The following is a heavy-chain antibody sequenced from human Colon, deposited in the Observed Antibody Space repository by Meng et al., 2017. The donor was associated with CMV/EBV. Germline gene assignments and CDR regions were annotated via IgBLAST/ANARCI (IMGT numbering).Heavy chain of an antibody. Sequence: EVQLVESGGGLVKPGGSLRLSCAASGFTFSSYSINWVRQAPGKGLEWVSSISSGGDYIYYADSVKGRFTISRDNAKNSLYLQMNSLRAEDTSVYYCARGARIAAIGGFYYYDYWGQGTLVTVSS. CDR3: ARGARIAAIGGFYYYDY. CDR1: GFTFSSYS. V-gene: IGHV3-21*01. CDR2: ISSGGDYI. D-gene: IGHD6-13*01. J-gene: IGHJ4*02.